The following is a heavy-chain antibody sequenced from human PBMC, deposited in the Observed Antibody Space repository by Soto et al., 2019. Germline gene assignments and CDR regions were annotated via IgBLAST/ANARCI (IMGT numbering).Heavy chain of an antibody. J-gene: IGHJ6*02. D-gene: IGHD3-22*01. CDR3: VKDRDSNSWPSRDV. CDR2: ISPKSGSI. V-gene: IGHV1-18*01. CDR1: GYTFTRNG. Sequence: ASVKVSCKTSGYTFTRNGISWVRQAPGQGLEWMGWISPKSGSIKYAQKFQGRVIMTTDTSTSTAYMELRSLRSDDTAVYYCVKDRDSNSWPSRDVWGPGTTVTVS.